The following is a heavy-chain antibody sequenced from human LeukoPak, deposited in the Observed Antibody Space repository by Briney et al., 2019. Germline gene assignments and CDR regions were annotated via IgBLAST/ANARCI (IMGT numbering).Heavy chain of an antibody. J-gene: IGHJ3*02. CDR3: ARAIRNDFWSGYSSGLEAFDI. D-gene: IGHD3-3*01. CDR1: GGSISSGSYY. Sequence: SETLSLTCTVSGGSISSGSYYWSWIRQPAGKGLEWIGRIYTSGSTNYNPSLKSRVTISVDTSKNQFSLKLSSVTAADTAVYYCARAIRNDFWSGYSSGLEAFDIWGQGTMVTVSS. V-gene: IGHV4-61*02. CDR2: IYTSGST.